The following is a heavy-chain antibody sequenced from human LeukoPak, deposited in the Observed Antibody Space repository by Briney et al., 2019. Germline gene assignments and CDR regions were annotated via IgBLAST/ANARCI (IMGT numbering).Heavy chain of an antibody. Sequence: GASVKVSCKASGYTFTGHYIHWVRQAPGQGLEWMGIINPSDGSASYAQKFHGRVTMTRDTPTSTLYMEVSSLRSEDTAVYYCARKAPHDSSGWYFDLWGRGTLVTVSS. J-gene: IGHJ2*01. CDR3: ARKAPHDSSGWYFDL. CDR1: GYTFTGHY. V-gene: IGHV1-46*01. D-gene: IGHD3-22*01. CDR2: INPSDGSA.